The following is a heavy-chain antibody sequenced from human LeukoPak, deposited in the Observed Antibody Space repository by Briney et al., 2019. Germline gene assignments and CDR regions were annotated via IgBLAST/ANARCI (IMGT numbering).Heavy chain of an antibody. Sequence: GGSLRLSCAASGFTFSTYAMSWVRQAPGKGLEWVSSISGSGGLPYYADSVKGRFTISRDNSKSTLYLQMNSLRAEDTAVYYCASSGYSSDTRWFDYWGQGTLVTVSS. CDR2: ISGSGGLP. CDR3: ASSGYSSDTRWFDY. D-gene: IGHD6-25*01. J-gene: IGHJ4*02. CDR1: GFTFSTYA. V-gene: IGHV3-23*01.